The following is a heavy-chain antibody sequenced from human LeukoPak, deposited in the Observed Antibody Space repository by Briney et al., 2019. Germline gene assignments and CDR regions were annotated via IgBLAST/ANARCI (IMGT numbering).Heavy chain of an antibody. J-gene: IGHJ4*02. CDR3: ARNVRFFDS. Sequence: SETLSLTCTVSGDSFSNSIWWSWLRQPPGKGLEWIGEVDHTGNTNYRPSLDSRVTLSIDTSENHFSLTLTSVTAADTAVYYCARNVRFFDSWGQGTRVTVSS. CDR1: GDSFSNSIW. CDR2: VDHTGNT. D-gene: IGHD1-1*01. V-gene: IGHV4-4*02.